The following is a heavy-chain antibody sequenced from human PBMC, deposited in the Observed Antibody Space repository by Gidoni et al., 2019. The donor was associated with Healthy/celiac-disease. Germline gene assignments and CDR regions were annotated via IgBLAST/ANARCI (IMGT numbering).Heavy chain of an antibody. CDR1: GFPPATSGVG. V-gene: IGHV2-5*02. CDR3: AHSRWVVVAATPYFDY. D-gene: IGHD2-15*01. CDR2: IYWDDDK. J-gene: IGHJ4*02. Sequence: QITWKESGPTLLNPTQPLRLTSPSSGFPPATSGVGVGWIRQPPGKALEWLALIYWDDDKRYSPSLKSRLTITKDTSKNQVVLTMTNMDPVDTATYYCAHSRWVVVAATPYFDYWGQGTLVTVSS.